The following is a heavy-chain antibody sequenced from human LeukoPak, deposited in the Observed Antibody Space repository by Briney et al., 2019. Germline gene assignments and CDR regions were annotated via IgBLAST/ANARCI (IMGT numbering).Heavy chain of an antibody. J-gene: IGHJ6*02. CDR1: GFTFDDYA. CDR2: ISWNSGSI. CDR3: VKDRFLEAYGMEV. Sequence: GGSLRLSCAASGFTFDDYAMHWVRQAPGKGLKWVSGISWNSGSIGYADSVKGRFTISRDNAKNSLYLQMNSLRAEGTAVYYGVKDRFLEAYGMEVWGQGTTVTVSS. D-gene: IGHD3-3*01. V-gene: IGHV3-9*01.